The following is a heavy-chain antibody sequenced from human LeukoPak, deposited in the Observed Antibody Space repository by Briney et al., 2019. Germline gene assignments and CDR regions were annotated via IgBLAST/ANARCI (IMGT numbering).Heavy chain of an antibody. V-gene: IGHV3-23*01. CDR3: AKDRGYSYGWRLLVGYFDY. Sequence: PGGSLRLSCAASGFTFSSYAMSWVRQAPGKGLEWVSAISGSGGSTYYADSVKGRFTISRDNSKNTLYLQMNSLRAEDTAVYYCAKDRGYSYGWRLLVGYFDYWGQGTLVTVSS. D-gene: IGHD5-18*01. CDR2: ISGSGGST. J-gene: IGHJ4*02. CDR1: GFTFSSYA.